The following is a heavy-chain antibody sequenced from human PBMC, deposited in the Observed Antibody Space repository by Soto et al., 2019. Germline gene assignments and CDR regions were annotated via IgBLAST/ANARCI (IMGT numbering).Heavy chain of an antibody. J-gene: IGHJ2*01. Sequence: QVQLVQSGAEVKKPGASVKVSCKASGYTFTSYGICWVRQAPGQGLEWMGWISGYNGNTNYAQNLQGRVTMTTDTHTSTVYMELRSLRSDDTAVYYCARRCSRTRCLDLWGRGTLVIVSS. CDR3: ARRCSRTRCLDL. V-gene: IGHV1-18*01. D-gene: IGHD2-2*01. CDR1: GYTFTSYG. CDR2: ISGYNGNT.